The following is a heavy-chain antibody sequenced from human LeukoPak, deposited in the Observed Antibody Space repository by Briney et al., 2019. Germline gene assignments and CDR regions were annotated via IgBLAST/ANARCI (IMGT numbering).Heavy chain of an antibody. J-gene: IGHJ4*02. CDR1: GYTFTNCA. CDR3: ARKGRWLLFDY. Sequence: GASVKVSCKASGYTFTNCAMHLVRQAPGQRLEWMGWINAGNGNTKYSQKFQGRVTITRDTSASTAYMELSRLRSEDMAVYYCARKGRWLLFDYWGLGTLVTVSS. CDR2: INAGNGNT. V-gene: IGHV1-3*01. D-gene: IGHD5-24*01.